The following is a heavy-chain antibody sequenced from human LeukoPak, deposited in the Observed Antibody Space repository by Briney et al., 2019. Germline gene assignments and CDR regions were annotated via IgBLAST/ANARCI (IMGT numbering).Heavy chain of an antibody. V-gene: IGHV3-23*01. CDR3: GQDPNGNYIGAFDF. Sequence: QPGGSLRLSCAASGLIFHNYALVWIRRAPGKGPEWVSAILGGGGTFYADAVKGRSTISRDNSKNTLYLQMNSLRAEDTATYYCGQDPNGNYIGAFDFWGRGTMVTVSS. D-gene: IGHD4-17*01. CDR1: GLIFHNYA. J-gene: IGHJ3*01. CDR2: ILGGGGT.